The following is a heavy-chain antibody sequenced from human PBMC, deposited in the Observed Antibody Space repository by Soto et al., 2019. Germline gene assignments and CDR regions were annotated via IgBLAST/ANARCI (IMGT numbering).Heavy chain of an antibody. Sequence: SETLSLTCAVYGGSFSGCYWSWIRQPPGKGLEWIGEINHSGSTNYNPSLKSRVTISVDTSKNQFSLKLSSVTAADTAVYYCARLVGATSIIDYWGQGTLVTVSS. J-gene: IGHJ4*02. D-gene: IGHD1-26*01. CDR1: GGSFSGCY. CDR3: ARLVGATSIIDY. CDR2: INHSGST. V-gene: IGHV4-34*01.